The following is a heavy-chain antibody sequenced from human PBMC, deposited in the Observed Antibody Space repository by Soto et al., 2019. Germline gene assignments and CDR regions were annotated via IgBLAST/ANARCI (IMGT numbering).Heavy chain of an antibody. J-gene: IGHJ6*02. V-gene: IGHV4-39*01. Sequence: SETLSLTCTVSGGSISNYYLGWIRQPPGKGLEWIGSIYYSGSTYYNPSFKSRVTISVDTSKNQFSLKLSSVTAADTAVYYCARRLYYDSSGFEGGGMDVWGQGTTVTVSS. CDR1: GGSISNYY. D-gene: IGHD3-22*01. CDR2: IYYSGST. CDR3: ARRLYYDSSGFEGGGMDV.